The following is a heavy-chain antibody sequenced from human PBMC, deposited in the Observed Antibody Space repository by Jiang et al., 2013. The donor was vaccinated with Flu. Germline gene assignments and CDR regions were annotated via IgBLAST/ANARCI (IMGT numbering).Heavy chain of an antibody. J-gene: IGHJ6*01. Sequence: SGAEVKRPGASVRVSCKTSGYTFTSYYIHWVRQAPGQGLEWMGWINPYNGDTNYAQKFQGRVTMTRDTSITTAYMELRRLTSDDTAVYYCAKDGQVVPKKILKKNYYFYYTMDVWGQGTTVPVFS. CDR1: GYTFTSYY. D-gene: IGHD6-6*01. CDR2: INPYNGDT. CDR3: AKDGQVVPKKILKKNYYFYYTMDV. V-gene: IGHV1-2*02.